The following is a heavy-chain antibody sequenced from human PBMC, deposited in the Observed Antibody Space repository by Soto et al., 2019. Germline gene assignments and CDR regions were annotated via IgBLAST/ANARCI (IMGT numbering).Heavy chain of an antibody. J-gene: IGHJ4*02. V-gene: IGHV4-59*01. Sequence: PSETLSLTCSVSGGSIKNYYWSWIRQSPGKGLEWIGYIYYSGSTNYNLSLKSRVTISIATSKNQFSLRLSSVTAEDTAVYYCARGRIYYGLFDYWGQGSQVTVSS. CDR3: ARGRIYYGLFDY. CDR1: GGSIKNYY. D-gene: IGHD3-10*01. CDR2: IYYSGST.